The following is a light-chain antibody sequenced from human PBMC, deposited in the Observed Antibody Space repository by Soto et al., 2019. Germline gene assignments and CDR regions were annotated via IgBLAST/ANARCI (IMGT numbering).Light chain of an antibody. CDR1: QSISSSY. Sequence: EIVVTQSPGTLSLSPEERATLSCRASQSISSSYLAWYQQKPGQAPRLLIYGASSRATGIPDRFSGSGSGTDFTLTINRVAPEDFAVYFCQQYVSLPITFGQGTRLAIK. V-gene: IGKV3-20*01. CDR2: GAS. CDR3: QQYVSLPIT. J-gene: IGKJ5*01.